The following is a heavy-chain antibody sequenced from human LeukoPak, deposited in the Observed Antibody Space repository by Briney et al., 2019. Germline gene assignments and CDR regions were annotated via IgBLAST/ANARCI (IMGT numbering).Heavy chain of an antibody. V-gene: IGHV3-48*03. J-gene: IGHJ4*02. D-gene: IGHD3-10*01. CDR2: ISSSGSTI. Sequence: PGGSLRLSCAASGFTFSSYETNWVRQAPGKGLEWVSYISSSGSTIYYADSVKGRFTISRDNAKNSLYLQMNSLRAEDTAVYYCARGKKLLWFGEPVYYFDYWGQGTLVTVSS. CDR1: GFTFSSYE. CDR3: ARGKKLLWFGEPVYYFDY.